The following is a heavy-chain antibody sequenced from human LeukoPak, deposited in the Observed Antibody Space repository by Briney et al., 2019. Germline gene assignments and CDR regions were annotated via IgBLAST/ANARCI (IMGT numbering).Heavy chain of an antibody. D-gene: IGHD1-26*01. J-gene: IGHJ4*02. CDR1: GGSISNGNW. CDR2: IYHTETT. Sequence: PSETLSLTCFVSGGSISNGNWGSWVPQPPGKGREWIGEIYHTETTSYNPSLESRVTISIDKSNNHFSLKLRSVTAADTAVYYCATRSPLVNAILWGQGTLVTVSS. V-gene: IGHV4/OR15-8*02. CDR3: ATRSPLVNAIL.